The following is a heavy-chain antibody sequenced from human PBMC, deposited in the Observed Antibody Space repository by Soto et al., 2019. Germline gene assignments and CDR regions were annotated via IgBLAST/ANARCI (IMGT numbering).Heavy chain of an antibody. CDR3: VRDVGFDFDY. V-gene: IGHV6-1*01. CDR1: GDSVSSNTAA. CDR2: TYYRSKWYN. J-gene: IGHJ4*02. Sequence: RSQTLSLTCAISGDSVSSNTAAWNWIRQSPSRGLEWLGRTYYRSKWYNDYAVSVKSRITINPDTSKNQFSLHLNSVTPEDTALYYCVRDVGFDFDYWGLGTLVTVSS. D-gene: IGHD1-26*01.